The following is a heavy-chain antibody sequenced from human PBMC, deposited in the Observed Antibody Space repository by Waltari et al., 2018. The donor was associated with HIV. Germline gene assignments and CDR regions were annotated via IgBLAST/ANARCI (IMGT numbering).Heavy chain of an antibody. CDR2: ISYDGSNK. Sequence: QVHLVESGGGVAQPGRSLRLSCVSPGFTFRSSATHWVRQAPGKGLEWVALISYDGSNKYYADSVKGRFTISRDNSKNTLYLQMNSLRAEDTSVYYCARDTGYCSFGSCSYNWLDPWGQGTLVSVSS. V-gene: IGHV3-30*01. J-gene: IGHJ5*02. CDR3: ARDTGYCSFGSCSYNWLDP. CDR1: GFTFRSSA. D-gene: IGHD2-15*01.